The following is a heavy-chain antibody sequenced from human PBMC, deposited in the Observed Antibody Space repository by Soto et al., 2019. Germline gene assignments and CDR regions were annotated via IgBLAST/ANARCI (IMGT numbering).Heavy chain of an antibody. CDR2: ISSSSSTI. J-gene: IGHJ6*02. Sequence: GGSLRLSCAASGFTFSSYSMNWVRQAPGKGLEWVSYISSSSSTIYYADSVKGRFTISRDNSKNTLYLQMNSLRAEDTAVYYCARDPQGIAVDHSSYYGMDVSGQGPTVTVSS. CDR1: GFTFSSYS. V-gene: IGHV3-48*01. CDR3: ARDPQGIAVDHSSYYGMDV. D-gene: IGHD6-19*01.